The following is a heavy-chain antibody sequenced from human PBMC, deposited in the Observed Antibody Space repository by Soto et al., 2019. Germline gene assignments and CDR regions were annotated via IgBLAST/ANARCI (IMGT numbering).Heavy chain of an antibody. D-gene: IGHD3-16*02. Sequence: SETLSLTCTVSGGSISSGGYYWSWIRHHQGKGLEWIGYIYYSGSTYYNPSLKSRVTISVDTSKNQFSLKLSSVTAADTAVYYCARGVVDDYVWGSYRPSFDYWGQGTLVTVSS. V-gene: IGHV4-31*03. CDR3: ARGVVDDYVWGSYRPSFDY. CDR2: IYYSGST. CDR1: GGSISSGGYY. J-gene: IGHJ4*02.